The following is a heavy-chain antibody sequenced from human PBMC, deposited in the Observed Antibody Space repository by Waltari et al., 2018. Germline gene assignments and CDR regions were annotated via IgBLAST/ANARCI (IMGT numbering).Heavy chain of an antibody. CDR3: ASRKVSVSAGPRGAFDI. V-gene: IGHV4-31*03. CDR1: GDSMRKGGDS. CDR2: IYSTGST. Sequence: GPGLVKPSQTLSLTCTVSGDSMRKGGDSWNCIRHLPGQGLEWIANIYSTGSTYSNPSLKSRIAISLDTSRNNISLNLTSVTVADTAVYYCASRKVSVSAGPRGAFDIWGPGTMVTVSS. D-gene: IGHD6-13*01. J-gene: IGHJ3*02.